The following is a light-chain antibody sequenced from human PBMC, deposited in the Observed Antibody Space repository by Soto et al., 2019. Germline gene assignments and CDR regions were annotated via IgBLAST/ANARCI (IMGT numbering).Light chain of an antibody. CDR1: QSVSGSY. J-gene: IGKJ1*01. CDR3: LQYGTSAKT. Sequence: VVLTQSPGTLSLSPGERATLSCRASQSVSGSYLAWYQQKPGQAPRLLIYGASTRATGIPDRFSGSGSGTDCTLTISRLEPEDFAVYYCLQYGTSAKTFGQGTKVEIK. CDR2: GAS. V-gene: IGKV3-20*01.